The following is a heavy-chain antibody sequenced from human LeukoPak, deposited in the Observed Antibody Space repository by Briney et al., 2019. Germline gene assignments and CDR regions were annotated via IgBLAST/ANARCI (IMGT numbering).Heavy chain of an antibody. V-gene: IGHV4-39*01. D-gene: IGHD1-1*01. CDR2: IYYSGST. CDR1: GNSISSSSYY. Sequence: SETLSLTCTVSGNSISSSSYYWGWIRQPPGKGLEWIGSIYYSGSTYYNPSLKSRVTISADTSKNQFSLKLSPVTAADTAVYYCARLWRAAIDYGGQGTLVTVSS. J-gene: IGHJ4*02. CDR3: ARLWRAAIDY.